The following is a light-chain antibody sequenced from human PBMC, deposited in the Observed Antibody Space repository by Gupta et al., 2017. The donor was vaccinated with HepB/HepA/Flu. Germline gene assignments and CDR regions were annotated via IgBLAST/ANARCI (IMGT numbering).Light chain of an antibody. CDR1: QSVSSSY. Sequence: VLTQSPGTLSLSPGERATLSCRASQSVSSSYLAWYQQKPGQAPRLLIYGASSRATGIPDRFSGSGSGTDFTLTISRLETEDVAVYYCQQYDSSPCTFGPGTKVDIK. V-gene: IGKV3-20*01. CDR2: GAS. CDR3: QQYDSSPCT. J-gene: IGKJ3*01.